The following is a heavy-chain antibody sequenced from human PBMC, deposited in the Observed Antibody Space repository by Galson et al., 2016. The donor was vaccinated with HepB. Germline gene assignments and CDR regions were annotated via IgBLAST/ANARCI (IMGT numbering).Heavy chain of an antibody. CDR2: IYSGGSR. Sequence: SLRLSCAASGLTVSANYMSWVRQAPGKGLEWVSVIYSGGSRYYADLVKGRFTISRHNSNNTLYLQMNSLRAEDTAVYYCAKGGFRLLDTWGQGTLVAVSS. J-gene: IGHJ5*02. D-gene: IGHD3-10*01. CDR1: GLTVSANY. V-gene: IGHV3-53*01. CDR3: AKGGFRLLDT.